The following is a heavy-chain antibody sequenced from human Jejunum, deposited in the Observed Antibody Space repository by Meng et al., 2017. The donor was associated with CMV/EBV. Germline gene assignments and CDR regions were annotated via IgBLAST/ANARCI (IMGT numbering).Heavy chain of an antibody. CDR2: IYHSGST. Sequence: ISSGYYWGWIRQPPGKGLEWIGSIYHSGSTYYNPSLKSRVTISVDTSKNQFSLKLSSVTAADTAVYYCARSPRGYYYDSSGYSDYWGQGTLVTVSS. D-gene: IGHD3-22*01. CDR3: ARSPRGYYYDSSGYSDY. J-gene: IGHJ4*02. V-gene: IGHV4-38-2*01. CDR1: ISSGYY.